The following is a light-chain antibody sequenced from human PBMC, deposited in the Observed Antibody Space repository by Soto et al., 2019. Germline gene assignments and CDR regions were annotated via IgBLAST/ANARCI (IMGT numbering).Light chain of an antibody. CDR1: RSNIGSNY. J-gene: IGLJ2*01. CDR3: ATWDDSLYGVV. V-gene: IGLV1-47*01. Sequence: QSVLTQPPSASGTPGQRVTISCFGSRSNIGSNYVYWYQELPGTAPKLLIYRNNQRPSGVPDRFSGSKSGTSASLAISGLRSEDEADYYCATWDDSLYGVVFGGGTKLTVL. CDR2: RNN.